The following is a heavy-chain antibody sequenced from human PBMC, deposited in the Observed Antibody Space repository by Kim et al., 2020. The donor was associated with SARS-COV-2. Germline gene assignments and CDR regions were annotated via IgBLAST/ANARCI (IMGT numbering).Heavy chain of an antibody. V-gene: IGHV3-23*01. J-gene: IGHJ4*02. Sequence: STNYADSVKVRFTISRDNSQNTVHLHMDSLRAEDTALYYCARVSYGDYVDHWGQGILVTVSS. CDR2: ST. D-gene: IGHD5-18*01. CDR3: ARVSYGDYVDH.